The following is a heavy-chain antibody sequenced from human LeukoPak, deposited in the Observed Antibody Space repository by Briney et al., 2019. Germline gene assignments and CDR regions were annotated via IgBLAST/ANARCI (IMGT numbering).Heavy chain of an antibody. D-gene: IGHD3-9*01. CDR2: IHTSGST. CDR1: GGSISTYY. Sequence: SETLSLTCAVSGGSISTYYWTWIRQPAGKGLEWIGRIHTSGSTDYNPSLKSRVTVSVDTSKNQFSLELTSVTAADTAVYYCARDRFLTGYYNNWFDPWGQGILVTVSS. CDR3: ARDRFLTGYYNNWFDP. V-gene: IGHV4-4*07. J-gene: IGHJ5*02.